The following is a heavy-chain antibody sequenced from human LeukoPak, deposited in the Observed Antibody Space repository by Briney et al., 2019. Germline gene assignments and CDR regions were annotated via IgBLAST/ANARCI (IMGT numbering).Heavy chain of an antibody. CDR2: ISAYNGNT. V-gene: IGHV1-18*01. Sequence: ASVKVSCKASGYTFTSYGIRWVRQAPGQGLEWMGWISAYNGNTNYAQKLQGRVTMTTDTSTSTAYMELRSLRSDDTAVYYCARDATMIVAYYFDYWGQGTLVTVSS. J-gene: IGHJ4*02. CDR3: ARDATMIVAYYFDY. D-gene: IGHD3-22*01. CDR1: GYTFTSYG.